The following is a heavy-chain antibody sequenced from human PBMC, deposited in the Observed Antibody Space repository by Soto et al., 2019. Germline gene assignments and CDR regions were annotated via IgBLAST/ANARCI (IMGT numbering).Heavy chain of an antibody. Sequence: PSETLSLTCDVYGGSFSGYYWSWIRQPPGKGLEWIGSINYSGSTNYNPPLKSRVTVSVDTSKNQFSLKLSSVTAADTAVYYCARHPSDFWFDPWGQGTLVTVSS. CDR1: GGSFSGYY. CDR3: ARHPSDFWFDP. J-gene: IGHJ5*02. D-gene: IGHD2-21*02. V-gene: IGHV4-34*01. CDR2: INYSGST.